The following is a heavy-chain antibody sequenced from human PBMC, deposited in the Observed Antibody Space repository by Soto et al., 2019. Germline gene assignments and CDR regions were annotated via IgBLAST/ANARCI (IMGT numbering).Heavy chain of an antibody. CDR2: FDPEDGET. CDR3: ATAYGDYVLGWFDP. D-gene: IGHD4-17*01. CDR1: GYTLTELS. V-gene: IGHV1-24*01. Sequence: ASVKVSCKVSGYTLTELSVHWVRQAPGKGLEWMGGFDPEDGETIYAQKFQGRVTMTEDTSTDTAYMELSSLRSEDTAVYYCATAYGDYVLGWFDPWGQGTLVTVSS. J-gene: IGHJ5*02.